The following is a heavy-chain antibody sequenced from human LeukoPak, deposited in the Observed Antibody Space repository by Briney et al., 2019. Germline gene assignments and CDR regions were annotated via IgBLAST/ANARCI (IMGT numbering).Heavy chain of an antibody. CDR2: IYPDDSDT. V-gene: IGHV5-51*01. CDR3: ARQVSSSGWFDH. CDR1: GCSFTSYW. D-gene: IGHD6-6*01. Sequence: GESLKISCKASGCSFTSYWIGWVRQMPGKGLEWMGIIYPDDSDTRYSPSFQGQVTISADKSISTAYMQWSSLKASDTAMYYCARQVSSSGWFDHWGQGTLVTVSS. J-gene: IGHJ5*02.